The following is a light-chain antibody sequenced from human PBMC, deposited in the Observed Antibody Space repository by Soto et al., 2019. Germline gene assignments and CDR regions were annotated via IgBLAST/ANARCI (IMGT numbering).Light chain of an antibody. CDR2: EVS. CDR3: SSYAGSNNLV. CDR1: SSDVGAYNF. Sequence: QSALTQPASVSGSPGQSITISCSGTSSDVGAYNFVSWYQVHPGRAPKLMIFEVSQRPSGVPDRFSGSKSGNTASLTVSGLQAEDEADYYCSSYAGSNNLVFGGGTKLTVL. V-gene: IGLV2-8*01. J-gene: IGLJ2*01.